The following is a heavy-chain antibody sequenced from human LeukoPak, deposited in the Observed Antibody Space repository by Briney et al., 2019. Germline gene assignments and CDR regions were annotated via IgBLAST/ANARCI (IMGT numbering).Heavy chain of an antibody. D-gene: IGHD3-10*01. Sequence: GGSLRLSCAASGFTFSSYSMNWVRQAPGKGLEWVSSISSSSSYIYYADSVKGRFTISRDNAKNSLYLQMNSLRPEDTALYFCAKSWFGELLEYYFDSWGQGTLVTVSS. V-gene: IGHV3-21*04. CDR1: GFTFSSYS. CDR2: ISSSSSYI. J-gene: IGHJ4*02. CDR3: AKSWFGELLEYYFDS.